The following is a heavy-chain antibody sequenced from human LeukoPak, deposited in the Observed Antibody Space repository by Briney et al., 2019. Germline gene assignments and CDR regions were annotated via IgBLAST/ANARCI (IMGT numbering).Heavy chain of an antibody. CDR3: ARRPSKKPIDY. D-gene: IGHD1-14*01. Sequence: SDTLSLTCTVSGGSISSSSYYWGWIRQPPGKGLEWIGSIYYSGSTYYNPSLKSRVTISVDTSKNQFSLKLSSVTAADTAVYYCARRPSKKPIDYWGQGTLVTVSS. V-gene: IGHV4-39*01. CDR2: IYYSGST. CDR1: GGSISSSSYY. J-gene: IGHJ4*02.